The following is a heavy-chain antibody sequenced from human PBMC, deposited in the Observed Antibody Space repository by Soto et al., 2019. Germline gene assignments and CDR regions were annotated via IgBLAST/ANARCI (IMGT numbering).Heavy chain of an antibody. D-gene: IGHD3-22*01. Sequence: GGSLRLSCAASGFTFSSYAMNWVRQAPGKGLEWVSAISGSGGSTYYADSVKGRFTISRDNSKNTLYLQMNSLRAEDTAVYYWAIVPSYYYDSSGYSSYYFDYWGQGTLVTVSS. CDR1: GFTFSSYA. V-gene: IGHV3-23*01. CDR2: ISGSGGST. CDR3: AIVPSYYYDSSGYSSYYFDY. J-gene: IGHJ4*02.